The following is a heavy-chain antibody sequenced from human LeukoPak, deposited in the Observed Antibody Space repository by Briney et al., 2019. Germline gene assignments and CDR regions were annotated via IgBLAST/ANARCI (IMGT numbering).Heavy chain of an antibody. Sequence: PSETLSLTCTVSGGSISSYYWSWIRQPAGKGLEWIGRIYTSGSTNYNPSLKSRVTMSVDTSKNQFSLKLSSVTAADTAVYYCASSYDSSGYYTDFDYWGQGTLVTVSS. D-gene: IGHD3-22*01. CDR2: IYTSGST. V-gene: IGHV4-4*07. CDR3: ASSYDSSGYYTDFDY. CDR1: GGSISSYY. J-gene: IGHJ4*02.